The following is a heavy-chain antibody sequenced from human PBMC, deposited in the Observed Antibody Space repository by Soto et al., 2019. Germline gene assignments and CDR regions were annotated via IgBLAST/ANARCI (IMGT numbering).Heavy chain of an antibody. D-gene: IGHD3-3*01. J-gene: IGHJ6*03. V-gene: IGHV1-18*01. CDR3: ARGVLEWLLRDSYYYYMDV. Sequence: ASVKVSCKASGYTFTSYGISWVRQAPGQGLEWMGWISAYNGNTNYAQKLQGRVTMTTDTSTSTAYMELRSLRSDDTAVYYCARGVLEWLLRDSYYYYMDVWGKGTTVTVSS. CDR2: ISAYNGNT. CDR1: GYTFTSYG.